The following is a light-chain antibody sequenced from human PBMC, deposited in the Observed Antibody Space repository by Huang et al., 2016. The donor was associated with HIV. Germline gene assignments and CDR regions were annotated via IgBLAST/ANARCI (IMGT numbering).Light chain of an antibody. V-gene: IGKV1-5*03. J-gene: IGKJ1*01. CDR2: KAS. Sequence: DIQMTQSPSTLSASVGDRVTITCRASQSISSLLAWYQQKPGKAPQLLIYKASNLESGVPSRFIGSGSGTEFTLTISSLQPDDFATYYCQQYNSYWTFGQGTKVEIK. CDR1: QSISSL. CDR3: QQYNSYWT.